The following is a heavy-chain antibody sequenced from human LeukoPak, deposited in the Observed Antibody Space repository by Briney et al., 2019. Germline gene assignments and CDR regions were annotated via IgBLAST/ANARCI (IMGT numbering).Heavy chain of an antibody. CDR3: ATGIFGVVIDNLYYMDV. D-gene: IGHD3-3*01. CDR2: ISPSGGST. CDR1: GYTFTSNY. J-gene: IGHJ6*03. V-gene: IGHV1-46*01. Sequence: EASVKVSCKAFGYTFTSNYMHWVRQAPGQGPEWMGVISPSGGSTTYAQKFQGRVTMTEDTSTDTAYMELSSLRSEDTAVYYCATGIFGVVIDNLYYMDVWGKGTTVTVSS.